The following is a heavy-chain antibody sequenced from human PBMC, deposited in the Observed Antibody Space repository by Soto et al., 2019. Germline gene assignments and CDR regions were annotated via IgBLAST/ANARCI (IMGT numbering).Heavy chain of an antibody. Sequence: GGSLRLCCAASGFTFSSDSMNWVRQAPGKGLEWVSSISSSSSYIYYADSVKGRFTISRDNAKNSLYLQMNSLRAEDTAVYYCARYSGSYTDLQHWGQGTLVTVSS. J-gene: IGHJ1*01. D-gene: IGHD1-26*01. CDR2: ISSSSSYI. CDR1: GFTFSSDS. V-gene: IGHV3-21*01. CDR3: ARYSGSYTDLQH.